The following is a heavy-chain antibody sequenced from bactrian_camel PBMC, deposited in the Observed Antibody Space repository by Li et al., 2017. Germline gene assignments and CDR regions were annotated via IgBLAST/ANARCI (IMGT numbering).Heavy chain of an antibody. CDR2: TESDGST. CDR1: GDTIGRYC. V-gene: IGHV3S55*01. CDR3: AIEPAGEQVQRLGYSGNWLDGDMYNI. Sequence: HVQLVESGGGSVQTGGSLRLSCVASGDTIGRYCMGWFRQIPDKEREGVAGTESDGSTSYADSVKGRFTVSQDSAKNILYLQMNNLEPGDTAMYYCAIEPAGEQVQRLGYSGNWLDGDMYNIWGQGTQVTVS. D-gene: IGHD6*01. J-gene: IGHJ4*01.